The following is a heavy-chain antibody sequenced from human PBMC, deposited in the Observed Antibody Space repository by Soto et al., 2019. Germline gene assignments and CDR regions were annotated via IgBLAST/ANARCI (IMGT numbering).Heavy chain of an antibody. V-gene: IGHV3-23*01. CDR1: GFTFSNYA. CDR3: AKRAVGHYFDY. Sequence: EVQLLESGGGLVQPGGSLRLSCAASGFTFSNYAMSWVRQAPGKGLEWVSVISGSGDSAYYADSVKGRFTISRDNSKNTVYLQMNSPRAEDTAVYYCAKRAVGHYFDYWGQGTLVTVSS. J-gene: IGHJ4*02. CDR2: ISGSGDSA. D-gene: IGHD1-26*01.